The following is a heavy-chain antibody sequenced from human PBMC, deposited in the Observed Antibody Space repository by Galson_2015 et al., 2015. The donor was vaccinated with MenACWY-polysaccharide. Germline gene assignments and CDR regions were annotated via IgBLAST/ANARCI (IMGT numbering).Heavy chain of an antibody. J-gene: IGHJ4*02. CDR2: INAGNGNT. CDR1: GYTFTSYA. D-gene: IGHD3-10*01. V-gene: IGHV1-3*01. Sequence: VTVSCKASGYTFTSYAMHWVRQAPGQRLEWMGWINAGNGNTKYSQKFQGRVTITRDTSASTVYMELSSLRSEDTAVYYCARDWDYYGSGTYYNFDYWGQETLVTVSS. CDR3: ARDWDYYGSGTYYNFDY.